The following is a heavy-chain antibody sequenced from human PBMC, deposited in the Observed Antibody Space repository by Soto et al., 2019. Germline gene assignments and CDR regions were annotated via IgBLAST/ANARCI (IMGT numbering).Heavy chain of an antibody. D-gene: IGHD1-26*01. CDR3: VKDRGSGSRPLDY. J-gene: IGHJ4*02. CDR1: GFTLSSYA. CDR2: ISSNGGST. V-gene: IGHV3-64D*08. Sequence: EVQLVESGGGLVQPGGSLRLSCSASGFTLSSYAMHWVRQAPGKGLEYVSAISSNGGSTYYADSVKGRFTISRDNSKNTLYLQMSSLRAEDTAVYYCVKDRGSGSRPLDYWGQGTLVTVSS.